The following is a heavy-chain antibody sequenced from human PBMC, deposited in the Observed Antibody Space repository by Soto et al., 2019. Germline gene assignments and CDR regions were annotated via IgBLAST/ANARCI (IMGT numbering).Heavy chain of an antibody. J-gene: IGHJ4*02. CDR2: ISFDGSKK. V-gene: IGHV3-30*03. D-gene: IGHD4-4*01. Sequence: QVQLVESGGGVVQPGRSLRLSCAASGFALSRYGMHWVRQAPGKGLEWVAVISFDGSKKYYAESVTGRFTISRDNSMNTLYLQVNSLRAEDTAVYYCAIEAGSVTFDFWGQGTLVTVSS. CDR3: AIEAGSVTFDF. CDR1: GFALSRYG.